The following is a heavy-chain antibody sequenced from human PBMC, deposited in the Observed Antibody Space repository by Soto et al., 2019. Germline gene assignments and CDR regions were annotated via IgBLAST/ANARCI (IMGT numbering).Heavy chain of an antibody. CDR1: GFTFSSYG. V-gene: IGHV3-33*01. Sequence: QVQLVESGGGVVQPGRSLRLSCAASGFTFSSYGMHWVRQAPGKGLEWVAVIWYDGGNKYYADSVKGRFTISRDNSKNTLYLQMNSLRAEDTAVYYCARGLTYYYDSSGYYGYWGQGTLVTVSS. J-gene: IGHJ4*02. CDR2: IWYDGGNK. D-gene: IGHD3-22*01. CDR3: ARGLTYYYDSSGYYGY.